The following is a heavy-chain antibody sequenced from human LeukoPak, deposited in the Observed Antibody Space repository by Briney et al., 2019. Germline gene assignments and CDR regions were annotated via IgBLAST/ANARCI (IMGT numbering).Heavy chain of an antibody. V-gene: IGHV1-2*02. D-gene: IGHD6-13*01. J-gene: IGHJ5*02. CDR3: ARDRVYSSPVRGSWFDP. CDR2: INPNSGGT. CDR1: GYTFTGYY. Sequence: ASVKVSCKASGYTFTGYYMHWVRQAPGQGLEWMGWINPNSGGTNYAQKFQGRVTMTRDTSISTAYMELSRLRSDDTAVYYCARDRVYSSPVRGSWFDPWGQGTLVTVSS.